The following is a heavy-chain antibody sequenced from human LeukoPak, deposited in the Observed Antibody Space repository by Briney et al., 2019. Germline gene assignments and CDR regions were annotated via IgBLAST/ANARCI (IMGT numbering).Heavy chain of an antibody. CDR3: TRPRGTYYDSSGYYPIDY. CDR2: IRSKAYGGTT. J-gene: IGHJ4*02. CDR1: GFTFGDYA. V-gene: IGHV3-49*04. D-gene: IGHD3-22*01. Sequence: PGGSLRLSCTASGFTFGDYAMSWVRQAPGKGLEWVGFIRSKAYGGTTEYAASVKGRFTISRDDSKSIAYLQMNSLKTEDTAVYYCTRPRGTYYDSSGYYPIDYWGQGTLVTVSS.